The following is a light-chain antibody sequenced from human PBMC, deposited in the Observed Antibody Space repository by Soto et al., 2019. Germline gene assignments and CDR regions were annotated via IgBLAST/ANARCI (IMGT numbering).Light chain of an antibody. CDR1: RSDVGSYNL. V-gene: IGLV2-23*02. Sequence: QSELTQPASVSGAPGQASTISCTGTRSDVGSYNLVSWYQQHPGKAPKLMIYEVSKRPSGVSNRFSGSKSGNTASLTISGLQAEDEADYYCCSYAGSSTFYVFGPGTKVTVL. CDR2: EVS. J-gene: IGLJ1*01. CDR3: CSYAGSSTFYV.